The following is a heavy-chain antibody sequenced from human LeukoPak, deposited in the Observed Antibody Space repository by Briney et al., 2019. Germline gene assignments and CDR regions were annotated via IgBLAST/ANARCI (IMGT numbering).Heavy chain of an antibody. CDR1: GFTFSSYT. J-gene: IGHJ4*02. CDR2: ITTNDGNT. V-gene: IGHV3-23*01. CDR3: AKDGGLWVSAHWGDS. Sequence: GGSLRLSCAASGFTFSSYTMSWVRQASGKGLEWVSTITTNDGNTYYADSVKGRFTVSRDNSKNTLFLQMNSLRAEDTAVYYCAKDGGLWVSAHWGDSWGRGTLVTVSS. D-gene: IGHD7-27*01.